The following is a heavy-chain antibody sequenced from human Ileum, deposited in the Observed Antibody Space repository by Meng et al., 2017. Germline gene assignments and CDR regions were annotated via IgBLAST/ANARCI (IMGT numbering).Heavy chain of an antibody. V-gene: IGHV4-4*02. J-gene: IGHJ4*02. CDR2: MHLGGRP. CDR1: GRSMSSVQW. CDR3: AHIFDS. Sequence: QVQLKEWGPGPVEPSVSRSLTCPFSGRSMSSVQWVSGVRQPTRKDLEWIAEMHLGGRPNYNPSLKSRVTMSVDKSNDHLSLQLTAVTAADTAVYYCAHIFDSWGQGTLVTVSS.